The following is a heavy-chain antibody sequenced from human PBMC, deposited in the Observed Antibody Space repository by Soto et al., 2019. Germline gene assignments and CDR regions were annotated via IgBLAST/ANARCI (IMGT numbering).Heavy chain of an antibody. CDR1: GYTFTGYY. V-gene: IGHV1-2*02. CDR3: ARALFGRGCTNGVCYSAGY. J-gene: IGHJ4*02. CDR2: INPNSGGT. Sequence: GASVKVSCKASGYTFTGYYMHGARQAPGQGLEWMGWINPNSGGTNYAQKFQGRVTMTRDTSISTAYMELSRLRSDDTAVYYCARALFGRGCTNGVCYSAGYWGQGTLVTVSS. D-gene: IGHD2-8*01.